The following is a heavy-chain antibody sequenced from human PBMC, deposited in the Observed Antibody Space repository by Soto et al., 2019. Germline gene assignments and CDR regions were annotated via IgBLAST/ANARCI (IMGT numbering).Heavy chain of an antibody. D-gene: IGHD3-22*01. CDR3: ARPRYAGSGTHFDS. CDR2: INGDGSST. Sequence: PGVSLRLSCAASGSTFSSYWRHWVRQAPGKGLVWVSRINGDGSSTSYADSVKGRFTISRDNAKNTLYLQMNSLRAEDTAVYYCARPRYAGSGTHFDSWRQGTLVTVS. V-gene: IGHV3-74*01. J-gene: IGHJ4*02. CDR1: GSTFSSYW.